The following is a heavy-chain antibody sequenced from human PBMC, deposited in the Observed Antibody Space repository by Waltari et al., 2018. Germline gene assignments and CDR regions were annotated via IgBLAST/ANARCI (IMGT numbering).Heavy chain of an antibody. Sequence: QVQLQQWGAGLLKPSETLSLNCAVYGGSLSGYYWSWIRQPPGKGLEWIGEINHSGSTNYNPSLKSRVTISVDTSKNQFSLKLSSVTAADTAVYYCARAWISLILGATSAFDIWGQGTMVTVS. J-gene: IGHJ3*02. CDR1: GGSLSGYY. V-gene: IGHV4-34*01. D-gene: IGHD1-26*01. CDR2: INHSGST. CDR3: ARAWISLILGATSAFDI.